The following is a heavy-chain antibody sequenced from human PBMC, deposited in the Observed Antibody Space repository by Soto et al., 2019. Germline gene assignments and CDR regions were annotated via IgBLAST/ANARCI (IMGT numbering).Heavy chain of an antibody. CDR3: ARYIVPVVSRSGMDV. V-gene: IGHV4-31*01. J-gene: IGHJ6*02. D-gene: IGHD2-2*01. Sequence: QVQLQESRPGLVKPSQTLSLTYTVSGGSISSGAYYWNWIRQHPGKGLEWIGYIYYSGSTYYNPSLKRQVTISVDTSNNQFARKLSSVTAAATALYCCARYIVPVVSRSGMDVWGQGTTLTVSS. CDR2: IYYSGST. CDR1: GGSISSGAYY.